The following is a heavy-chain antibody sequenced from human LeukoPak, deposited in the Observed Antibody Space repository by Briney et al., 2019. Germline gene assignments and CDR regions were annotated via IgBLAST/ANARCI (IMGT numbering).Heavy chain of an antibody. CDR3: AKDLGFGELNRYDY. CDR2: ITDNAATT. Sequence: GGSLRLSCAASGFTFSSYAMHWVRQAPGKGLEWVSGITDNAATTYYADSVKGRFTISRDDSKKTLYLQMNSLRVEDTAVYYCAKDLGFGELNRYDYWGQGTLVTVSS. V-gene: IGHV3-23*01. J-gene: IGHJ4*02. CDR1: GFTFSSYA. D-gene: IGHD3-10*01.